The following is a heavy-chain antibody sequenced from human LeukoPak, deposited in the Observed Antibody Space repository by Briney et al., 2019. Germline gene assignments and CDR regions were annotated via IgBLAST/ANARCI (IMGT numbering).Heavy chain of an antibody. Sequence: ASVKVSCKASGYTFTGNYMHWVRQAPGQGLEWMGWINPNSGGTNYAQKFQGRVTMTRDTSISTAYMELSRLRSDDTAVYYCARDLQTYSSSWYGYWGQGTLVTVSS. D-gene: IGHD6-13*01. V-gene: IGHV1-2*02. CDR3: ARDLQTYSSSWYGY. CDR2: INPNSGGT. J-gene: IGHJ4*02. CDR1: GYTFTGNY.